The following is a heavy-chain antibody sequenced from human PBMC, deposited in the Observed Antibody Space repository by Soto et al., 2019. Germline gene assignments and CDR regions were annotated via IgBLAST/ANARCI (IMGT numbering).Heavy chain of an antibody. CDR1: GYTFTSYG. D-gene: IGHD3-22*01. V-gene: IGHV1-18*01. CDR3: ARYSPRIQSSLLLPPSDY. CDR2: ISAYNGNT. J-gene: IGHJ4*02. Sequence: QVQLVQSGAEVKKPGASVKVSCKASGYTFTSYGISWVRQAPGHGLEWMGWISAYNGNTNYAQKLQGRVTMTTDTSTSTANMELRSLRSDDTAVYYCARYSPRIQSSLLLPPSDYWRQGTLLTVSS.